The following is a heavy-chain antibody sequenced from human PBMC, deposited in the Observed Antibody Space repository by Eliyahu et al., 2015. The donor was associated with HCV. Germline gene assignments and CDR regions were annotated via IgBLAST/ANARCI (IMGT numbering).Heavy chain of an antibody. V-gene: IGHV3-30*04. CDR1: GFTFSHYA. Sequence: QVQLVESGGGVVQPGGSLRLXCAASGFTFSHYAMHWVRQSPGKGLGWVALILHDGSNKYYSASVQGRFTISRDNSKNILYLHVNSLRGEDTAVYYCARDRDSTGFYLDYWGQGTLVTVPS. J-gene: IGHJ4*01. D-gene: IGHD3-22*01. CDR2: ILHDGSNK. CDR3: ARDRDSTGFYLDY.